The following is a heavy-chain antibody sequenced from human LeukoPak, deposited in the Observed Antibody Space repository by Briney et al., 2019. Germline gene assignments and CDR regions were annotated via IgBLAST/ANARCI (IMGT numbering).Heavy chain of an antibody. CDR3: ARASQDTAVAFDY. CDR2: ISSSSSTI. D-gene: IGHD5-18*01. V-gene: IGHV3-48*01. CDR1: GFTFSSSA. J-gene: IGHJ4*02. Sequence: PGGSLRLSCAASGFTFSSSAMSWVRQAPGKGLEWFSYISSSSSTIYYADSVKGRFTISRDNAKNSLYLQMNSLRAEDTAVYYCARASQDTAVAFDYWGQGTLVTVSS.